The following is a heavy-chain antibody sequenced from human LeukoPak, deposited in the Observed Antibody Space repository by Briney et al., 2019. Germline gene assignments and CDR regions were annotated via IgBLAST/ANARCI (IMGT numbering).Heavy chain of an antibody. D-gene: IGHD6-13*01. CDR3: AREVAKKYSSTRGGFDP. Sequence: ASVKVSCKASGYTFTGYYMHWVRQAPGQGLGWMGWINPNSGGTNYAQKFQGRVTMTRDTSISTTYMELSRLRSDDTAVYYCAREVAKKYSSTRGGFDPWGQGTLVTVSS. CDR1: GYTFTGYY. V-gene: IGHV1-2*02. J-gene: IGHJ5*02. CDR2: INPNSGGT.